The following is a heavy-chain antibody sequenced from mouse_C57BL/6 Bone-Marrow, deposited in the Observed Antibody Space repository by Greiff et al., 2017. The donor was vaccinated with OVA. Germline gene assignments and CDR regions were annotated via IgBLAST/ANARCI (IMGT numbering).Heavy chain of an antibody. V-gene: IGHV1-39*01. D-gene: IGHD1-1*01. CDR3: SRDYYDCSMDFDD. CDR2: INPNYGTT. J-gene: IGHJ2*01. Sequence: VQLQQSGPELVKPGASVKISCKASGYSFTDYNMNWVKQSNGKSLEWIGGINPNYGTTSYNQKFKGKATLTVDQSSRTAYMQLDILTSEVSAVYFCSRDYYDCSMDFDDWGQGTTLTVSS. CDR1: GYSFTDYN.